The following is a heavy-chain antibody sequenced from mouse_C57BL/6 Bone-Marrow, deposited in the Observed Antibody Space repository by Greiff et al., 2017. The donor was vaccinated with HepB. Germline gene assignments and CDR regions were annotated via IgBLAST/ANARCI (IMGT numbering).Heavy chain of an antibody. D-gene: IGHD1-1*01. CDR1: GYTFTSYW. V-gene: IGHV1-72*01. CDR3: ARSKFITTVVAPYYYAMDY. J-gene: IGHJ4*01. CDR2: IDPNSGGT. Sequence: VQLQQPGAELVKPGASVKLSCKASGYTFTSYWMHWVKQRPGRGLEWIGRIDPNSGGTKYNEKFKSKATLTVDKPSSTAYMQLSSLTSEDSAVYYCARSKFITTVVAPYYYAMDYWGQGTSVTVSS.